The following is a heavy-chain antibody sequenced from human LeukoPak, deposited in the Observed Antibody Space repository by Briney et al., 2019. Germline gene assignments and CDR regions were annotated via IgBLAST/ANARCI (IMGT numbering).Heavy chain of an antibody. D-gene: IGHD2-15*01. Sequence: PGGSLRLSCAASGFTFSTYAMHWVRQAPGKGLEWVAVISYDGTNQFYADSVKGRFTISRDNFRNTLYLHMDSLRAEDTAVYYCARALRRDSAYSIKVDYWGQGTLVTVSS. J-gene: IGHJ4*02. CDR3: ARALRRDSAYSIKVDY. CDR1: GFTFSTYA. CDR2: ISYDGTNQ. V-gene: IGHV3-30-3*01.